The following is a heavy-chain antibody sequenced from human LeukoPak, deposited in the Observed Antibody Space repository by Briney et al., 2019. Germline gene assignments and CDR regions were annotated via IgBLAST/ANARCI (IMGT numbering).Heavy chain of an antibody. V-gene: IGHV1-18*01. CDR1: GYTFTTYG. J-gene: IGHJ4*02. CDR3: ARGLALGSESSGYYYLPDY. Sequence: ASVKVSCKASGYTFTTYGISWVRQAPGQGLEWMGWITAYNGNTHYAQKLQGRVTLTTDTSTSTAYMELRSLRSDDTAEYYCARGLALGSESSGYYYLPDYWGQGTLVTVSS. D-gene: IGHD3-22*01. CDR2: ITAYNGNT.